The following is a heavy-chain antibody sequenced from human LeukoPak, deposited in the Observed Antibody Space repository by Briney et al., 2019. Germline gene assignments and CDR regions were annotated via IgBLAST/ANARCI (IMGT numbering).Heavy chain of an antibody. CDR3: ARHRTLLLRWAETDYFDY. Sequence: SETLSLTCAVYGGSFSGYYWSWIRQPPGKGLEWIGEINHSGSTNYNPSLKSRVTISVDTSKNQFSLKLSSVTAADTAVYYCARHRTLLLRWAETDYFDYWGQGTLVTVSS. CDR2: INHSGST. D-gene: IGHD4-23*01. J-gene: IGHJ4*02. V-gene: IGHV4-34*01. CDR1: GGSFSGYY.